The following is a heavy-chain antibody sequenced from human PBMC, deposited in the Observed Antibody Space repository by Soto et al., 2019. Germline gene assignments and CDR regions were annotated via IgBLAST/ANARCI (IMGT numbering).Heavy chain of an antibody. J-gene: IGHJ6*02. Sequence: ASVKVSCKASGYTFTSYDINWVRQATGQGLEWMGWMNPNSGNTGYAQKFQGRVTMTRNTSISTAYMELSSLRSEDTAVYYCARGVAFSSAALYYYYYGMDVWDQGTTVTVSS. CDR2: MNPNSGNT. D-gene: IGHD3-3*02. V-gene: IGHV1-8*01. CDR3: ARGVAFSSAALYYYYYGMDV. CDR1: GYTFTSYD.